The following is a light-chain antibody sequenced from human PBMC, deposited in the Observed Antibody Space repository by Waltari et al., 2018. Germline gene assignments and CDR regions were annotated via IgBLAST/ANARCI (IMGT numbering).Light chain of an antibody. CDR2: KGS. J-gene: IGKJ2*03. V-gene: IGKV2-30*02. CDR3: GQGSKVPYS. CDR1: QTCVHSDGSTY. Sequence: DVVMTQSPLSLPTTPAQPPSISCRSSQTCVHSDGSTYLSWYQQKPGQPPRLLIYKGSNRASGVPDRFSGSGAGTDFTLKISRMEAEDVGVYFCGQGSKVPYSFGQGTEVDLK.